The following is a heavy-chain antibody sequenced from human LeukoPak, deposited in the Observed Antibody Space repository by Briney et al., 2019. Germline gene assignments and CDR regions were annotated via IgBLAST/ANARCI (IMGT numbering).Heavy chain of an antibody. CDR2: INHSGST. J-gene: IGHJ4*02. V-gene: IGHV4-34*01. CDR1: GGSFSGYY. D-gene: IGHD6-13*01. CDR3: ARCIAAAGTFDY. Sequence: SETLSLTCAVYGGSFSGYYWSWIRQSPGKGLEWIGEINHSGSTNYNPSLKSRVTISVDTSKNQFSLKLSSVTAADTAVYYCARCIAAAGTFDYWGQGTLVTVSS.